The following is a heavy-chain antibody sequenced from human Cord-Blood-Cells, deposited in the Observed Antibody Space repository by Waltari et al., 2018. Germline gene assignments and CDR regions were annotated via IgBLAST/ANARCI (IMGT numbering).Heavy chain of an antibody. J-gene: IGHJ5*02. CDR1: GGTFSSYA. D-gene: IGHD2-2*01. CDR3: ARVNGDIVVVPAHNWFDP. Sequence: QVQLVQSGAEVKKPGSSVKVSCKASGGTFSSYAISWVRQAPGQGLEWMGRIIPILGIANYAQKFQGRVTITADKSTSTAYMELSSLRSEDTAVYYCARVNGDIVVVPAHNWFDPWGQGTLVTVSS. CDR2: IIPILGIA. V-gene: IGHV1-69*09.